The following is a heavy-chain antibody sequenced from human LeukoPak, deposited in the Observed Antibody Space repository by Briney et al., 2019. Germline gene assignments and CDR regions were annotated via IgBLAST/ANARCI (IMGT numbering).Heavy chain of an antibody. V-gene: IGHV4-4*07. J-gene: IGHJ5*02. D-gene: IGHD3-22*01. Sequence: SETLSLTCTVSGGSISSYYWSWIRQPAGKGLEWIGRIYTSGSTNYNPSLKSRVTMSVDTSKNRFSLKLSSVTAADTAVYYCARVNYDSSGFINWFDPWGQGTLVTVSS. CDR1: GGSISSYY. CDR2: IYTSGST. CDR3: ARVNYDSSGFINWFDP.